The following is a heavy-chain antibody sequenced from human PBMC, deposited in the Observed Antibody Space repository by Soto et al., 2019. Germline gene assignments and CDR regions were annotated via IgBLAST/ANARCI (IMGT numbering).Heavy chain of an antibody. Sequence: PGASLKISCKGSGYSFTSYWISWVRQMPGKGLEWMGRIDHSDSYTNYSPSFHGHVTISADKSISTAYLQWSSLQASDTAMYYCARHADNGSGWYRYYYGMDVWGQGTTVTVSS. D-gene: IGHD6-19*01. CDR2: IDHSDSYT. CDR3: ARHADNGSGWYRYYYGMDV. V-gene: IGHV5-10-1*01. J-gene: IGHJ6*02. CDR1: GYSFTSYW.